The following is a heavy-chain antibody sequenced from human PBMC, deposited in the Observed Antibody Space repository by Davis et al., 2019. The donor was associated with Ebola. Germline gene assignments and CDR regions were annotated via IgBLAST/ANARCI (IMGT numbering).Heavy chain of an antibody. V-gene: IGHV3-33*06. CDR3: AKWDCSGGSCYGGDY. CDR2: IWYDGSNK. Sequence: GESLKISCAASGFTFSSYGMHWVRQAPGKGLEWVAVIWYDGSNKYYADSVKGRFTISRDNSKNTLYLQMNSLRAEDTAVYYCAKWDCSGGSCYGGDYWGQGTLVTVSS. D-gene: IGHD2-15*01. CDR1: GFTFSSYG. J-gene: IGHJ4*02.